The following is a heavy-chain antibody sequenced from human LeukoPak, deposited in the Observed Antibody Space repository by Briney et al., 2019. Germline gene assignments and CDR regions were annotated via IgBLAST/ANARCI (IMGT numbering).Heavy chain of an antibody. J-gene: IGHJ6*02. CDR3: ARANSSGWSYYYYGMDV. CDR1: GGSISSGGYY. D-gene: IGHD6-19*01. CDR2: IYYSGST. V-gene: IGHV4-31*03. Sequence: SETLSLTCTVSGGSISSGGYYWSWIRQHPGKGLEWIGYIYYSGSTYYNPSLKSRVTISVDTSKNQFSLKLSSVTAADTAVYYCARANSSGWSYYYYGMDVWGQGTTVTVSS.